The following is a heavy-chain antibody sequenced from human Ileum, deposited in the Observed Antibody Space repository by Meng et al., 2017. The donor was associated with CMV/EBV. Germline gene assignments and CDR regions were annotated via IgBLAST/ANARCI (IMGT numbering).Heavy chain of an antibody. Sequence: GGSLRLSCAASGFSFSSYWMHWVRQSPGRGLEWLANIKEDGTDKYYGDSVKGRFTISRDNAKSSLYLEMNSLGIEDTAVYYCARDPVRGGDLDNWGQGTLVTVSS. CDR2: IKEDGTDK. D-gene: IGHD2-21*02. CDR1: GFSFSSYW. J-gene: IGHJ4*02. V-gene: IGHV3-7*01. CDR3: ARDPVRGGDLDN.